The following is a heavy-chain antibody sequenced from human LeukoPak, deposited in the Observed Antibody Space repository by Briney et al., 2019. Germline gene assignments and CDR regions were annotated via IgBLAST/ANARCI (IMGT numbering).Heavy chain of an antibody. CDR2: IIPIFGTA. CDR1: GGTFSSYA. J-gene: IGHJ4*02. Sequence: SVKVSCKASGGTFSSYAISWVRQAPGQGLEWMGGIIPIFGTANYAQKFQGRVTITADESTSTAYMELSSLRSEDTAVYYCARAPGYSSSWYLFSDQNRYYFDYWGQGTLVTVSS. V-gene: IGHV1-69*13. D-gene: IGHD6-13*01. CDR3: ARAPGYSSSWYLFSDQNRYYFDY.